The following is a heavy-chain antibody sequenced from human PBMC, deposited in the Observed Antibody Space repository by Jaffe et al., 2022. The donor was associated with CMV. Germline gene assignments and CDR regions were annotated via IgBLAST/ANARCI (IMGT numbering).Heavy chain of an antibody. D-gene: IGHD6-13*01. J-gene: IGHJ6*03. Sequence: QVQLQQWGAGLLKPSETLSLTCAVHGGSFSDYYWSWIRQPPGKGLEWIGEINHSGSTNYNPSLKSRVTISVDTSKNQFSLKLSSVTAADTAVYYCARGRIAAAGDGDYYYYYMDVWGKGTTVTVSS. CDR3: ARGRIAAAGDGDYYYYYMDV. CDR2: INHSGST. V-gene: IGHV4-34*01. CDR1: GGSFSDYY.